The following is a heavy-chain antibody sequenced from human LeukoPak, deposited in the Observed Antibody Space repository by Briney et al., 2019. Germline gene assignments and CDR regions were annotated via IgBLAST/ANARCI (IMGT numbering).Heavy chain of an antibody. D-gene: IGHD3-22*01. CDR1: GFTFSTYV. Sequence: PGGSLRLSCAASGFTFSTYVMNWVRQAPGKGLEWVSAISGPGGGTYYADSVKGRFTISRDNAKNSLYLQMNSLRAEDTAVYYCARSYYYDSSGYYYPSLADYWGQGTLVTVSS. CDR2: ISGPGGGT. J-gene: IGHJ4*02. V-gene: IGHV3-23*01. CDR3: ARSYYYDSSGYYYPSLADY.